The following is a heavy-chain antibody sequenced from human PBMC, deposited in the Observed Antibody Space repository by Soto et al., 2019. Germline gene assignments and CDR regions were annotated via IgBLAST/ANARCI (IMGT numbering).Heavy chain of an antibody. CDR3: VREIEAAGTWVPRN. CDR2: IYPGDSDS. Sequence: EVQLVQSGAEVKKPGESLKISCKGSGYSFNSYRIAWVRQMPGKGLEWMGIIYPGDSDSRYSPSFQGQVTISADKSISTAYLQWSSLKASGTAMYFCVREIEAAGTWVPRNWGQGTLLTVSS. CDR1: GYSFNSYR. J-gene: IGHJ4*02. V-gene: IGHV5-51*01. D-gene: IGHD6-13*01.